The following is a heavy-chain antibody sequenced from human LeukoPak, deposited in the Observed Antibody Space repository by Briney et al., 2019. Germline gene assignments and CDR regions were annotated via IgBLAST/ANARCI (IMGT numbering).Heavy chain of an antibody. J-gene: IGHJ6*03. V-gene: IGHV1-8*01. Sequence: ASVKVSCKASGYTFTSYDINWVRQATGQGLEWMGWMNPNSGNTGYAQKFQGRVTMTRNTSISTAYMELSSLRSEDKAVDYCARGLGPRRAGPPYMDVCVKGTPVTVSS. CDR1: GYTFTSYD. CDR3: ARGLGPRRAGPPYMDV. CDR2: MNPNSGNT. D-gene: IGHD7-27*01.